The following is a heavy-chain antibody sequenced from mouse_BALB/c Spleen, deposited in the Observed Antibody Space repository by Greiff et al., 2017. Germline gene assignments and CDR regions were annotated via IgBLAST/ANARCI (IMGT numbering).Heavy chain of an antibody. Sequence: EVKLMESGGGLVKPGGSLKLSCAASGFAFSSYDMSWVRQTPEKRLEWVAYISSGGGSTYYPDTVKGRFTISRDNAKNTLYLQMSSLKSEDTAMYYCARHAYRYDDRDAMDYGGQGTSVTVSS. J-gene: IGHJ4*01. CDR2: ISSGGGST. V-gene: IGHV5-12-1*01. CDR1: GFAFSSYD. CDR3: ARHAYRYDDRDAMDY. D-gene: IGHD2-14*01.